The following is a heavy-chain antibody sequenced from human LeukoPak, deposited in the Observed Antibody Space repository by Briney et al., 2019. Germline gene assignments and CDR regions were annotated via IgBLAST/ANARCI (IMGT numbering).Heavy chain of an antibody. Sequence: SETLSLTCTVSGGSISSSSYYWGWIRQPPGKGLEWIGSIYYSGSTYYNPSLKSRVTISVDTSKNQFSLKLSSVTAADTAVYYCARGGLTIFGVVIAKRNWFDPWGQGTLVTVSS. D-gene: IGHD3-3*01. CDR2: IYYSGST. J-gene: IGHJ5*02. CDR3: ARGGLTIFGVVIAKRNWFDP. V-gene: IGHV4-39*07. CDR1: GGSISSSSYY.